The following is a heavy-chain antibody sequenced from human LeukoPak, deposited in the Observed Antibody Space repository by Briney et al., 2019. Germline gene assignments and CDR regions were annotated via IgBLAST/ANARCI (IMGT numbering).Heavy chain of an antibody. CDR2: SSSSSTYI. CDR1: GFTFSDYS. J-gene: IGHJ4*02. V-gene: IGHV3-21*01. D-gene: IGHD6-13*01. Sequence: GGSLRLSCAASGFTFSDYSMNWVRQAPGKGLEWVSSSSSSSTYIYYADSVKGRFTISRDNAKNSLYLQMNSLRAEDTAVYYCAKESQQLEFDYWGQGTLVTVSS. CDR3: AKESQQLEFDY.